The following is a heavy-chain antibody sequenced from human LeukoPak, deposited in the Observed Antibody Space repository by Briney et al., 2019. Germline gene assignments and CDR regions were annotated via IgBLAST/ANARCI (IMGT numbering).Heavy chain of an antibody. D-gene: IGHD6-6*01. Sequence: GGSLRLSCAASGFTFSSYGMHWVRQAPGKGLEWVAVISYDGSNKYYADSVKGRFTISRDNSKNTLYLQMNSLRAEDTAVYYCAKDLGSSSSMDYRGQGTLVTVSS. CDR3: AKDLGSSSSMDY. CDR1: GFTFSSYG. V-gene: IGHV3-30*18. CDR2: ISYDGSNK. J-gene: IGHJ4*02.